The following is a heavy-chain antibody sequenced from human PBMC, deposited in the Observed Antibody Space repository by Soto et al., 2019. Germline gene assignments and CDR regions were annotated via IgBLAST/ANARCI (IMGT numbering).Heavy chain of an antibody. CDR1: VLTFGNYA. CDR2: TRDKPNSYTT. D-gene: IGHD4-4*01. Sequence: GGSLRLSCTASVLTFGNYAISWVRQAPGKGLEWVGRTRDKPNSYTTEYAASVEGRFTISRDDSKNSLYLQLNSLNTEDTAVYYCGRGGYRHYSAYYYYALDVWGQGTTVTVSS. J-gene: IGHJ6*02. V-gene: IGHV3-72*01. CDR3: GRGGYRHYSAYYYYALDV.